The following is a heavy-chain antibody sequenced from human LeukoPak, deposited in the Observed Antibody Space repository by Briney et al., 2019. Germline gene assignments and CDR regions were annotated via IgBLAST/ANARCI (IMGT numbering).Heavy chain of an antibody. Sequence: GASVKVSCKASGGTFSRYAISWVRQAPGQGLEWMGRIIPIFGTANYAQKFQGRVTITTDESTSTAYMELSSLRSEDTAVYYCASTRANPIANRWLFDYWGQGTLVTVSS. D-gene: IGHD5-24*01. V-gene: IGHV1-69*05. CDR1: GGTFSRYA. CDR3: ASTRANPIANRWLFDY. CDR2: IIPIFGTA. J-gene: IGHJ4*02.